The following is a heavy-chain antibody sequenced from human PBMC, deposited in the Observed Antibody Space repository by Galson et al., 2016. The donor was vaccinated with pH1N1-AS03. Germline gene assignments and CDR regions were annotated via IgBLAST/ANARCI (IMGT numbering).Heavy chain of an antibody. CDR3: AHDGALDY. Sequence: PALVKPTQTLTLTCTFSGFSLPTSAVGVVWIRQPPGKALEWLALIYWDDDKRYNSSLKSRLTITKDTSKNQVALTMTNMDPVDTATYYCAHDGALDYWGQGILVTVSS. CDR1: GFSLPTSAVG. CDR2: IYWDDDK. J-gene: IGHJ4*02. V-gene: IGHV2-5*02. D-gene: IGHD3-10*01.